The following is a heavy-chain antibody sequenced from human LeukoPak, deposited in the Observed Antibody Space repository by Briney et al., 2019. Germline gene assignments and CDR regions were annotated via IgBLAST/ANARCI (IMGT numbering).Heavy chain of an antibody. CDR2: INPNSGGT. CDR3: ARFRGYYFHHGMDV. Sequence: GASVKVSCKASGYTFTGYYMHWVRQAPGQGLEWMGRINPNSGGTNYAQKFQGRVTMTRDTSISTAYMELSRLRSDDTAVYYCARFRGYYFHHGMDVWGQGTTVTVSS. CDR1: GYTFTGYY. V-gene: IGHV1-2*06. J-gene: IGHJ6*02.